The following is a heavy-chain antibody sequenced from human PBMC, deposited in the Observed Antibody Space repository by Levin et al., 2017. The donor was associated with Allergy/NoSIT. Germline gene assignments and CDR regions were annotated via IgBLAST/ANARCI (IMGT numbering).Heavy chain of an antibody. Sequence: ASVKVSCKASGYTFTRYAINWVRQAPGQGLECMGWINTNTGNPTYAPGFTGRFVFSLDTSVSTAYLQISSLEAEDSAVYYCARGLGPDAFEIWGQGTMVTVSS. J-gene: IGHJ3*02. V-gene: IGHV7-4-1*02. CDR2: INTNTGNP. D-gene: IGHD5/OR15-5a*01. CDR1: GYTFTRYA. CDR3: ARGLGPDAFEI.